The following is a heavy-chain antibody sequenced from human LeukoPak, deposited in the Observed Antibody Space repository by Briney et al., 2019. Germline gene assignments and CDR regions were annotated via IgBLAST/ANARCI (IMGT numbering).Heavy chain of an antibody. V-gene: IGHV4-39*07. CDR3: ARGAYYYDSSEYGGAFDI. Sequence: SETLSLTCTVSGGSISSSSYYWGWIRQPPGKGLEWIGSIYYSGSTYYNPSLKSRVTISVDTSKNQFSLKLSSVTAADTAVYYCARGAYYYDSSEYGGAFDIWGQGTMVTVSS. CDR1: GGSISSSSYY. CDR2: IYYSGST. D-gene: IGHD3-22*01. J-gene: IGHJ3*02.